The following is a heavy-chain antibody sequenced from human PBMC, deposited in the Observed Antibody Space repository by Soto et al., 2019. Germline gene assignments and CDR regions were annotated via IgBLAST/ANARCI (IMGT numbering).Heavy chain of an antibody. CDR3: ARCYYGSGSYFPTLDY. CDR1: GLILSGYT. J-gene: IGHJ4*02. D-gene: IGHD3-10*01. CDR2: ITSSSSYI. V-gene: IGHV3-21*01. Sequence: EVQLVESGGGLVKPGGSLRLSCAASGLILSGYTMNWVRQAPGKGLEWVSSITSSSSYIYYADSVKGRFIISRDNAQNSLYLQISSLRVEDTAVYYCARCYYGSGSYFPTLDYWGQGALVTVSS.